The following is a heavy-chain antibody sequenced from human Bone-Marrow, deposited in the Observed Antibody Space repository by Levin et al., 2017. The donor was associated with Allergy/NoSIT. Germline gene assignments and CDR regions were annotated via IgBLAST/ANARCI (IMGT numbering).Heavy chain of an antibody. V-gene: IGHV1-8*01. D-gene: IGHD2-15*01. CDR3: ARGDCYSGSCYGPDWFDP. Sequence: ASVKVSCKTSGYTFTSYNVYWVRQAPGQGLEWMGYINPNSGNIGYAQKFQGRVTVTRNSSITTAYMALSGLRSEDTAMYYCARGDCYSGSCYGPDWFDPWGQGTQVTVSS. CDR2: INPNSGNI. J-gene: IGHJ5*02. CDR1: GYTFTSYN.